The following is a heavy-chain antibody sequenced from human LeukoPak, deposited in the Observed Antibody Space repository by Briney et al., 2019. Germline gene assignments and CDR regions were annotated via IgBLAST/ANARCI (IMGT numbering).Heavy chain of an antibody. CDR2: IWYDGSNK. D-gene: IGHD3-22*01. Sequence: GRSLRLSCAASGFTFSSYGMHWVRQAPGKGLEWVAVIWYDGSNKYYADSVKGRFTISRDNSKNTLYLQMNSLRAEDTAVYYCAKPGYDSSGHPLYYFDYWGQGTLLTVSS. V-gene: IGHV3-33*06. CDR3: AKPGYDSSGHPLYYFDY. J-gene: IGHJ4*02. CDR1: GFTFSSYG.